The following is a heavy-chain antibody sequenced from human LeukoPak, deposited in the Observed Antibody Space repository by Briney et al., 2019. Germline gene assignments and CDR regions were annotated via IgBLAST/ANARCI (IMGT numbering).Heavy chain of an antibody. CDR1: GYTFTSYD. J-gene: IGHJ4*02. D-gene: IGHD5/OR15-5a*01. V-gene: IGHV1-8*01. CDR3: ARGVGIVSTISKKHFDD. CDR2: TNPNSGNT. Sequence: GPVKVSCKASGYTFTSYDINWVRQATGQGLEWMGWTNPNSGNTGYAQKFQGRVTMTRNTSINTAYMELSSLRSEDTAIYYCARGVGIVSTISKKHFDDWGQGTLVTVSS.